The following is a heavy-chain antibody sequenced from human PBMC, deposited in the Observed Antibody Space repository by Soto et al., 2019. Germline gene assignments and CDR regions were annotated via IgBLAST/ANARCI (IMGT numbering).Heavy chain of an antibody. Sequence: EVQLVESGGGLVQPGGSLRLSCAASGFTFSSYWMSWVRQAPGKGLEWVANIKQEGSEKYYVDSVKGRFTISRDNAKNSLYLQMNSLRAEDTAVYYCARVQWLAYFDYWGQGTLVTVSS. CDR1: GFTFSSYW. J-gene: IGHJ4*02. V-gene: IGHV3-7*01. CDR3: ARVQWLAYFDY. CDR2: IKQEGSEK. D-gene: IGHD6-19*01.